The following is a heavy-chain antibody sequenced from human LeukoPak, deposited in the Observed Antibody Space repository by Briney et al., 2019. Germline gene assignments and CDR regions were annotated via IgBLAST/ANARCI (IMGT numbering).Heavy chain of an antibody. CDR3: ARTSYSSGWSPFDY. V-gene: IGHV3-23*01. Sequence: GGSLRLSCAASGFTFSSYSMNWVRQAPGKGLEWVSGISGSGGSTYYADSVKGRFTISRDNSKNTLYLQMNSLRAEDTAVFYCARTSYSSGWSPFDYWGQGTLVSVSS. D-gene: IGHD6-19*01. J-gene: IGHJ4*02. CDR2: ISGSGGST. CDR1: GFTFSSYS.